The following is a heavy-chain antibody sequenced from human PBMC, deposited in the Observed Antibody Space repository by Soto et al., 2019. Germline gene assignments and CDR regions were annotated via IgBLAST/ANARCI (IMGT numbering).Heavy chain of an antibody. CDR2: IYYSGST. Sequence: PSETLSLTCTVSGGSVSSGSYYWSWIRQPPGKGLEWIGYIYYSGSTNYNPSLKSRVTISVDTSKNQFSLKLSSVTAADTAVYYCARDNPYSSSWYGWFDPWGQGTLVTVSS. CDR3: ARDNPYSSSWYGWFDP. D-gene: IGHD6-13*01. V-gene: IGHV4-61*01. CDR1: GGSVSSGSYY. J-gene: IGHJ5*02.